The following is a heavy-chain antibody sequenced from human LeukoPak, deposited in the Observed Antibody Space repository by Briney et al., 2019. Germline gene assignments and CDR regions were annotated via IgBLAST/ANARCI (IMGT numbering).Heavy chain of an antibody. Sequence: ASVKVSCKASGYTFTGFYMHWVRQAPGQGLEWMGWINPNSGVTNIAQNFQGRVAMTRDTSITTAYMELTSLRSDDTAVYYCARDGSLDYWGQGTLVTISS. CDR3: ARDGSLDY. D-gene: IGHD2-2*03. V-gene: IGHV1-2*02. J-gene: IGHJ4*02. CDR2: INPNSGVT. CDR1: GYTFTGFY.